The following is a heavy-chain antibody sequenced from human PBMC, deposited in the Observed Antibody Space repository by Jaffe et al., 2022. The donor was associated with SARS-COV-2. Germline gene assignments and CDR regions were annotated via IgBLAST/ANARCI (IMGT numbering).Heavy chain of an antibody. CDR3: AREGEGTTVAGIFRWLDP. CDR2: ISSSGSII. Sequence: EEQLVASGGHLVQRGGSLRLSCAASGFAFSSYTMNWVRQAPGKGLEWVSYISSSGSIIYYADSVKGRFTISRDNAKNSMYLQMNSLRDEDTAMYYCAREGEGTTVAGIFRWLDPWGQGTLVTVSS. D-gene: IGHD6-19*01. CDR1: GFAFSSYT. J-gene: IGHJ5*02. V-gene: IGHV3-48*02.